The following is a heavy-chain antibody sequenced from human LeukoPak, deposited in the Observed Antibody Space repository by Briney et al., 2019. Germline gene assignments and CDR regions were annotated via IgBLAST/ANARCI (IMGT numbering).Heavy chain of an antibody. Sequence: GRSLRLSCAASGFTFSSYAMHWVRQAPGKGLEWEAVISYDGSNKYYADSVKGRFTISRDNSKNTLYLQMNSLRAEDTAVYYCARAGTATIIIDYWGQGTLVTVSS. CDR3: ARAGTATIIIDY. D-gene: IGHD5-12*01. J-gene: IGHJ4*02. CDR1: GFTFSSYA. V-gene: IGHV3-30-3*01. CDR2: ISYDGSNK.